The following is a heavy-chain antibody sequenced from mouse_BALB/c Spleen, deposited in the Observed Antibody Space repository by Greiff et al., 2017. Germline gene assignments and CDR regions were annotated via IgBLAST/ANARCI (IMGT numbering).Heavy chain of an antibody. V-gene: IGHV1-14*01. CDR3: ASSYGSSYEAMDY. J-gene: IGHJ4*01. CDR2: INPYNDGT. D-gene: IGHD1-1*01. Sequence: EVQLQQSGPELVKPGASVKMSCKASGYTFTSYVMHWVKQKPGQGLEWIGYINPYNDGTKYNEKFKGKATLTSDKSSSTAYMELSSLTSEDSAVYYCASSYGSSYEAMDYWGQGTSVTVSS. CDR1: GYTFTSYV.